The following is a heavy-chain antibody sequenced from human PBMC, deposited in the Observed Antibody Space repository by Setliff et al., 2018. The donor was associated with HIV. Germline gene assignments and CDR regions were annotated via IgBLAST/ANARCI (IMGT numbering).Heavy chain of an antibody. CDR1: GGTFSSYA. Sequence: SVKVFCKASGGTFSSYAISWVRQAPGQGLEWMGGIIPIFGTANYAQKFQGRVTITVTTDTSTSTVYMELRLLTSDDTAIYYCAREGHVATPGSSEFDPWGQGTLVTVSS. D-gene: IGHD6-13*01. V-gene: IGHV1-69*06. CDR2: IIPIFGTA. J-gene: IGHJ5*02. CDR3: AREGHVATPGSSEFDP.